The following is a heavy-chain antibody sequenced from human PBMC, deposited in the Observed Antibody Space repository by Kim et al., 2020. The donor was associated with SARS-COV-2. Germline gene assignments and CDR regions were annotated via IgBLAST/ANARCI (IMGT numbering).Heavy chain of an antibody. D-gene: IGHD2-15*01. Sequence: SETLSLTCTVSGGSISSYYWSWIRQPQGKGLEWIGYIYYSGSTNSNPSLKSRVAISVDTSKNQFSLKLSSVTVADTAVYFCGRGFDYWGQGTLVTVSS. J-gene: IGHJ4*02. V-gene: IGHV4-59*08. CDR3: GRGFDY. CDR2: IYYSGST. CDR1: GGSISSYY.